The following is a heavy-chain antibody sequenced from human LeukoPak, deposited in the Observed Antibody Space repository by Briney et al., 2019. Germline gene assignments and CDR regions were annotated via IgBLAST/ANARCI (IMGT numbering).Heavy chain of an antibody. V-gene: IGHV1-18*01. Sequence: ASVKVSCKASGYTFTSYGISWVRQAPGHGLEWMGWISAYNGNTNYAQKLQGRVTMTTDTSTSTAYMELRSLRSDDTAVYYCARDPYDGDIVVVPASTHFDYWGQGTLVTVSS. CDR3: ARDPYDGDIVVVPASTHFDY. D-gene: IGHD2-2*01. CDR1: GYTFTSYG. J-gene: IGHJ4*02. CDR2: ISAYNGNT.